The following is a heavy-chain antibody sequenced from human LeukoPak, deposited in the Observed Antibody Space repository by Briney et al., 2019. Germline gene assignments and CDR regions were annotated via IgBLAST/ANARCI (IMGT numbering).Heavy chain of an antibody. CDR3: AKVGVAGGYYWFDP. Sequence: GGSLRLSCAASGFTFSSYAVSWVRQAPGKGLEWISAITGSGGYTYYADSVKGRFTISRDNSKNTLYLQMNSLRAEDTAIYYCAKVGVAGGYYWFDPWGQGTLVTVSS. CDR1: GFTFSSYA. J-gene: IGHJ5*02. CDR2: ITGSGGYT. D-gene: IGHD6-19*01. V-gene: IGHV3-23*01.